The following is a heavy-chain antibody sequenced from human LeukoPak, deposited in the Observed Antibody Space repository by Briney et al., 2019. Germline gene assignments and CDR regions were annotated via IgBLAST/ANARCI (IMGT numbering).Heavy chain of an antibody. D-gene: IGHD2-21*01. CDR2: IYENGGTT. J-gene: IGHJ4*02. Sequence: GGSLRLFCVVSGFTFSTSAMSWVRQAPEKGLEFVSGIYENGGTTYYADSVKGRFSISRDNSKNTLYLQMDSLRGEDTAVYYCAKDFRIGYSAHFDYWGQGALVTVSS. CDR1: GFTFSTSA. CDR3: AKDFRIGYSAHFDY. V-gene: IGHV3-23*01.